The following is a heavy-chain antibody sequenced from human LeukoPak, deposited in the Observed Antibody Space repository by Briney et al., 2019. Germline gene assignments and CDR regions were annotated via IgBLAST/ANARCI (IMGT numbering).Heavy chain of an antibody. CDR1: GVSISSSNSY. Sequence: PSETLSLTCTVSGVSISSSNSYWGWIRQPPGKGLEWIGSIYYSGNTYYNASLKSQVSISIDTSKNQFSLRLTSVTAADTAVYYCARAFYSSSWYHKEDFFDYWGQGTPVTVSS. D-gene: IGHD6-13*01. J-gene: IGHJ4*02. CDR3: ARAFYSSSWYHKEDFFDY. CDR2: IYYSGNT. V-gene: IGHV4-39*01.